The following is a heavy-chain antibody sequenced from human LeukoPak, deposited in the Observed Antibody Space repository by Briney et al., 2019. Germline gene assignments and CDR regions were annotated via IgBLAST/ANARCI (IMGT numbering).Heavy chain of an antibody. CDR3: ARAEVDESGQLWFPY. J-gene: IGHJ4*02. CDR1: GGSISSYY. CDR2: IYYSGST. V-gene: IGHV4-59*01. Sequence: SETLSLTRTVSGGSISSYYWSWIRQPPGKGLEWIGYIYYSGSTNYNPSLKSRVTISVDTSKNQFSLKLSSVTAADTAVYYCARAEVDESGQLWFPYWGQGTLVTVSS. D-gene: IGHD5-18*01.